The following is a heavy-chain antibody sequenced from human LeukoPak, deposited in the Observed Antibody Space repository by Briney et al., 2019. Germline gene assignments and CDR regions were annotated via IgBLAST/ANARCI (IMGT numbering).Heavy chain of an antibody. V-gene: IGHV5-51*01. J-gene: IGHJ4*02. CDR1: EYSFATYW. D-gene: IGHD1-26*01. Sequence: GGSLKISCQGSEYSFATYWIAWLRQMPGKGLEWMGIIYPSDSDTRYSPSFQGQVTISADKSIKTAYLQWSSLKASDTAMYYCARPLQGIVGATGFDYWGQGTLVTVSS. CDR3: ARPLQGIVGATGFDY. CDR2: IYPSDSDT.